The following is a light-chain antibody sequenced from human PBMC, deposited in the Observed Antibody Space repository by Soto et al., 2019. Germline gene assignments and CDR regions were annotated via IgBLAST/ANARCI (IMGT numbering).Light chain of an antibody. CDR3: ATWDDSLSGYV. CDR2: YNN. J-gene: IGLJ1*01. V-gene: IGLV1-47*02. CDR1: SFNIGSNY. Sequence: QSVLTQPPSASGTPGQRVTISWSGRSFNIGSNYVYWYQQLPGTAPKLLIYYNNQRPSGVPDRFSGSKSGTSASLAISGLRSEDAADYYCATWDDSLSGYVFGTWTQLTVL.